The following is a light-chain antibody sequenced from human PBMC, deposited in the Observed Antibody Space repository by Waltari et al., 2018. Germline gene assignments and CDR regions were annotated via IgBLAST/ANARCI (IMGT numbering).Light chain of an antibody. CDR1: QNIDRS. CDR2: AAS. CDR3: QQSHRSPWT. Sequence: DIQMTQSPSSLSASVGDTVTITCRTSQNIDRSLIWYHQRPGNAPKLLIFAASTLQSGVSSRFSGSGSGTDFTLTISGLQPEDFATYFCQQSHRSPWTFGQGTQVDI. J-gene: IGKJ1*01. V-gene: IGKV1-39*01.